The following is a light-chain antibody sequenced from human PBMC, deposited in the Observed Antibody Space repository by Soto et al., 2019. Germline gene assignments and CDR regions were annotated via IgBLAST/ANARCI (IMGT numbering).Light chain of an antibody. CDR3: RLHANLTLA. J-gene: IGKJ5*01. CDR2: DAS. V-gene: IGKV3-15*01. Sequence: TRWSRDNQSVSIKLAWYRQRFGQAPRLLIYDASRRATGIPDRFIFSGSGPDSTLAISSLQPEDLVSDSCRLHANLTLAFRQGTRLEIK. CDR1: QSVSIK.